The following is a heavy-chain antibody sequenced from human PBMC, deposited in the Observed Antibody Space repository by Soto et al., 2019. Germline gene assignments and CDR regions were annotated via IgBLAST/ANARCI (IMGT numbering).Heavy chain of an antibody. Sequence: GASVKVSCKASGYTFTSYGISWVRQAPGQGLEWMGWISAYNGNTNYAQKLQGRVTMTTDTSTSTAYMELRSLRSDDTAVYYCASGGTTIPSTYIGSPFGYYYGMDVWGQGTTVTVSS. CDR2: ISAYNGNT. J-gene: IGHJ6*02. V-gene: IGHV1-18*01. CDR3: ASGGTTIPSTYIGSPFGYYYGMDV. CDR1: GYTFTSYG. D-gene: IGHD1-7*01.